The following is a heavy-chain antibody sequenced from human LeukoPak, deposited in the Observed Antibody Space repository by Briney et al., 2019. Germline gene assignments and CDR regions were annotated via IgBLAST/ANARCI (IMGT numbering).Heavy chain of an antibody. J-gene: IGHJ4*02. V-gene: IGHV4-59*08. CDR1: GGSVSSNY. D-gene: IGHD4-17*01. CDR2: IYHSGYA. CDR3: ARHNIASDGARLFDF. Sequence: SETLSLTCSVSGGSVSSNYWAWLRQPPGKGPEWIGYIYHSGYAKYNPSFKSRVTMSVDTSKSQFSLQLTSVTAADTAVYYCARHNIASDGARLFDFWGRGTLVAFSS.